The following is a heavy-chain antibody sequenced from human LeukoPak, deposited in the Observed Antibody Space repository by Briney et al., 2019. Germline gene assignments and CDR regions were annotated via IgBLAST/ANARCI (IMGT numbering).Heavy chain of an antibody. CDR2: ISSSSSYI. CDR1: GFTFSSYS. J-gene: IGHJ4*02. V-gene: IGHV3-21*01. D-gene: IGHD6-13*01. Sequence: GGSLRLSCAASGFTFSSYSMNWVRQAPGKGLEWVSSISSSSSYIYYADSVKGRFTISRDNAKNSLYLQMNSLRAEDTAVYYCARDIAIAAAGTPDYWGQGTLVTVPS. CDR3: ARDIAIAAAGTPDY.